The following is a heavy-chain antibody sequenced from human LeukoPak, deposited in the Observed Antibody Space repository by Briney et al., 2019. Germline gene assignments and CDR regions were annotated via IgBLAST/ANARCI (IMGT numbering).Heavy chain of an antibody. Sequence: SETLSLTCAVYGGSFSGYYWSWIRQPPGKGLEWIGEINHSGSTNYNPSLKSRVTISVDTSKNQFSLKLSSVTAADTAVYYCARHKVVPAATGLHNWFDPWGQGTLVTVSS. D-gene: IGHD2-2*01. J-gene: IGHJ5*02. CDR1: GGSFSGYY. CDR2: INHSGST. V-gene: IGHV4-34*01. CDR3: ARHKVVPAATGLHNWFDP.